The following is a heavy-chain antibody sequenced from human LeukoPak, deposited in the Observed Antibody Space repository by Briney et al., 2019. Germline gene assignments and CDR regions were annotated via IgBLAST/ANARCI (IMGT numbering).Heavy chain of an antibody. CDR1: GFTFSSYA. CDR2: ISYDGSNK. D-gene: IGHD2-2*01. V-gene: IGHV3-30*04. CDR3: ARDFYCSSTSCADY. Sequence: GRSLRLSCAASGFTFSSYAMHWVRQAPGKGLEWVAVISYDGSNKYYADSVKGRFTISRDNSKNTLYLQMNSLRAEDMAVYYCARDFYCSSTSCADYWGQGTLVTVSS. J-gene: IGHJ4*02.